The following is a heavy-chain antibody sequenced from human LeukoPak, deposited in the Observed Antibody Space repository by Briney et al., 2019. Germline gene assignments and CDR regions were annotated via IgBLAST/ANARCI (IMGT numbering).Heavy chain of an antibody. CDR1: GGSFCGYY. V-gene: IGHV4-34*01. CDR3: ARGRRRVVVPAAFDF. J-gene: IGHJ4*02. Sequence: PETLSLTRAVYGGSFCGYYWSWSRQPPGKGPGWVGEINHSGITNYNPSFKGRVTISVDTSKNQFSLKLSSVTAADTAVYYCARGRRRVVVPAAFDFWGQGTLVTVSS. CDR2: INHSGIT. D-gene: IGHD2-2*01.